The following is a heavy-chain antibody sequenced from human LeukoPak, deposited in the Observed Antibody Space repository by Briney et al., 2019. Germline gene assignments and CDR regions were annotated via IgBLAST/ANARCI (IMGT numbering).Heavy chain of an antibody. CDR1: GFTFSSYE. D-gene: IGHD3-10*01. CDR3: ARETRFGVFDY. V-gene: IGHV3-48*03. J-gene: IGHJ4*02. Sequence: GGSLGLSCAASGFTFSSYEMNWVRQAPGKGLEWVSYISSSGSTIYYADSVKGRFTISRDNAENSLYLQMNSLRAEDTAVYYCARETRFGVFDYWGQGTLVTVSS. CDR2: ISSSGSTI.